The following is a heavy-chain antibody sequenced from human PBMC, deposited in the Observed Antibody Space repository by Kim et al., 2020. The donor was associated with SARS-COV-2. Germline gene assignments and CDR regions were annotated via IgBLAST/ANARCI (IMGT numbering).Heavy chain of an antibody. D-gene: IGHD2-15*01. CDR1: GFTFSNFW. V-gene: IGHV3-7*01. CDR2: IKQDGSEK. J-gene: IGHJ4*02. CDR3: ARERGMKWYDY. Sequence: GSLRLSCAASGFTFSNFWMTWVRQAPGKGLEWVATIKQDGSEKYYVDSVKGRFTISRDNAQHSLALQMNSLRAEDTAMYYCARERGMKWYDYWGQGTLVTVSS.